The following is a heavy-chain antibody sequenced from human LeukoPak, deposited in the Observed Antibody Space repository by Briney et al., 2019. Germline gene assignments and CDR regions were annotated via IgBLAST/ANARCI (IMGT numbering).Heavy chain of an antibody. D-gene: IGHD2-21*02. V-gene: IGHV4-59*01. Sequence: SETLSLTCTVSGDSISSYCWTWIRQPPGKGLEWIGYTYYSGSTNYNPSLKSRVTMSVDTSKNQFSLNLNSVTAADTAVYYCAGDCGGNCYAFDSWGQGTLVTVSS. CDR3: AGDCGGNCYAFDS. CDR2: TYYSGST. CDR1: GDSISSYC. J-gene: IGHJ4*02.